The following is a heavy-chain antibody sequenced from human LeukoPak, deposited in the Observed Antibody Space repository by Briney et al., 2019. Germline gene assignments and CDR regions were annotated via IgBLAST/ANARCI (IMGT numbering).Heavy chain of an antibody. D-gene: IGHD2-2*01. V-gene: IGHV3-33*06. CDR1: GFTFSSYG. CDR2: IWYDGSNK. Sequence: GGSLRLSCAASGFTFSSYGMHWVRQAPGKGLEWVAVIWYDGSNKYYADSVKGRFTISRDNSKNTLYLQMNSLRAEDTAVYYCAKDRSSSISCSNYWGQGTLVTVSS. CDR3: AKDRSSSISCSNY. J-gene: IGHJ4*02.